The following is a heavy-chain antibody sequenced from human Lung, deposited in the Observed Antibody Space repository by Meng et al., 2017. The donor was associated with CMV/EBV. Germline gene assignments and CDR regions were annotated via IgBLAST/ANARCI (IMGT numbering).Heavy chain of an antibody. Sequence: SETLSLTCTVSGASISINTYFWDWIRQPPGKGLEWIGSISYGGSTYYNSSLKSRVRISLDTSKSQLTLKLSSVTAADTAVYYCARIFPSDYYKYDMDVWGQGXTVTGSS. CDR2: ISYGGST. CDR1: GASISINTYF. J-gene: IGHJ6*02. V-gene: IGHV4-39*06. CDR3: ARIFPSDYYKYDMDV. D-gene: IGHD3-3*01.